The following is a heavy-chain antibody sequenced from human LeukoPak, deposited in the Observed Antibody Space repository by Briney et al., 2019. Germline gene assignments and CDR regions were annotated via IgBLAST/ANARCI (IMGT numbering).Heavy chain of an antibody. CDR3: ARDEGYGDYQDFDY. Sequence: GGSLRLSCAASGFTFSSYAMSWVRQAPGEGLEWVSSISSSSSYIYYADSVKGRFTISRDNAKNSLYLQMNSLRAEDTAVYYCARDEGYGDYQDFDYWGQGTLVTVSS. CDR2: ISSSSSYI. V-gene: IGHV3-21*01. CDR1: GFTFSSYA. J-gene: IGHJ4*02. D-gene: IGHD4-17*01.